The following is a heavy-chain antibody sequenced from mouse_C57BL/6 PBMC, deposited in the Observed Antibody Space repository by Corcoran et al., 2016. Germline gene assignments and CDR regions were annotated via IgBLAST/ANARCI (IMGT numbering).Heavy chain of an antibody. CDR1: GYTFTDYN. J-gene: IGHJ1*03. CDR3: ARGLLRGLYWYFDV. Sequence: EVQLQQSGPELVKPGASVKIPCKASGYTFTDYNMDWVKQSHGKSLEWIGDINPNNGGTIYNQKFKGKATLTVDKSSSTAYMELRSLTSEDTAVYYCARGLLRGLYWYFDVWGTGTTVTVSS. D-gene: IGHD1-1*01. V-gene: IGHV1-18*01. CDR2: INPNNGGT.